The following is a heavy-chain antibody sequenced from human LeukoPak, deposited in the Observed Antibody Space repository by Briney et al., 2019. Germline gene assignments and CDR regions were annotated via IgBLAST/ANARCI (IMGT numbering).Heavy chain of an antibody. V-gene: IGHV3-23*01. J-gene: IGHJ4*02. Sequence: GGSLRLSCAASGFTFSSYAMSWVRQAPAKGLEWVSAISGCCGSTYYADSVQGRFTISRDNSKNTLYLQMNSLRAEDTAVYYCATYGSGSYLAKDEVYYFDYWGQGTLVTVSS. CDR3: ATYGSGSYLAKDEVYYFDY. CDR1: GFTFSSYA. CDR2: ISGCCGST. D-gene: IGHD3-10*01.